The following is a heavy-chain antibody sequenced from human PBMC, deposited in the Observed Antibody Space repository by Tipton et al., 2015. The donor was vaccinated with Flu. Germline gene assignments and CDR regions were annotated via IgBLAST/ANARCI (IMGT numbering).Heavy chain of an antibody. J-gene: IGHJ4*02. CDR1: GFTFSSYS. CDR3: AREVTMVRGVKGKNFDY. D-gene: IGHD3-10*01. Sequence: CAASGFTFSSYSMNWVRQAPGKGLEWVSSISSSSSYIYYADSVKGRFTIPRDNAKNSLYLQMNSLRAEDTAVYYCAREVTMVRGVKGKNFDYWGQGTLVTVSS. V-gene: IGHV3-21*01. CDR2: ISSSSSYI.